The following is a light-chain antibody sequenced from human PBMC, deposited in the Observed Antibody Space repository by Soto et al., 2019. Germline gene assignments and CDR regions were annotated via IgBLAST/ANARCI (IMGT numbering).Light chain of an antibody. CDR1: GLNIGAGYD. V-gene: IGLV1-40*01. CDR2: GNK. CDR3: QSFDAGVSGYV. Sequence: QSVLTQPPSVSGALGQRVTISCTGSGLNIGAGYDVHWYQQLPGTAPKVVIYGNKIRPSEVPDRFSGSKSGTSASLAITGLQAEDEAEYYCQSFDAGVSGYVFGPGTKLTVL. J-gene: IGLJ1*01.